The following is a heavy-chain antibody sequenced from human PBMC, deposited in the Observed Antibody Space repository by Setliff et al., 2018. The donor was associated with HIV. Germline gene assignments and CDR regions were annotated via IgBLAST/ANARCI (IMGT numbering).Heavy chain of an antibody. V-gene: IGHV3-21*01. CDR3: AHGKSYGSWDAFDI. J-gene: IGHJ4*02. D-gene: IGHD5-18*01. Sequence: PGGSLRLSCAASGFTFSSYSMNWVRQAPGKGLEWVSFISPSGTYIHYADSLKGRFTISRDNAKNSLYLQMNSLRDEDTAVYYCAHGKSYGSWDAFDIWGQGTLVTVSS. CDR1: GFTFSSYS. CDR2: ISPSGTYI.